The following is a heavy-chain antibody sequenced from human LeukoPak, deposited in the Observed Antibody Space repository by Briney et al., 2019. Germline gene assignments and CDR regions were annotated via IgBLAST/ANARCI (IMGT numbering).Heavy chain of an antibody. CDR1: GGSISSYY. D-gene: IGHD3-9*01. CDR3: ARDFYGILTGSWDWFDP. V-gene: IGHV4-4*07. Sequence: SETLSLTCTVSGGSISSYYWSWIRQPAGKGLEWIGRIYTSGSTNYNPSLKSRVTMSVDTSKNQFSLKLSSVTAADTAVYYCARDFYGILTGSWDWFDPWGQGTLVTVSS. J-gene: IGHJ5*02. CDR2: IYTSGST.